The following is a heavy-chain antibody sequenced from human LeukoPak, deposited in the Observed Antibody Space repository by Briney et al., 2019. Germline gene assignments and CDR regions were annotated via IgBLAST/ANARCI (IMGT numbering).Heavy chain of an antibody. CDR1: GGSISSYY. CDR2: IYYSGST. Sequence: SETLSLTCTVSGGSISSYYWSWLRQPPGKGLEWIGCIYYSGSTNYNPSFKSRVTISVDTSKNQFSLKLSSVTAADTAVYYCARVNTARCDPWGQGTLVTVSS. V-gene: IGHV4-59*01. J-gene: IGHJ5*02. CDR3: ARVNTARCDP. D-gene: IGHD5-18*01.